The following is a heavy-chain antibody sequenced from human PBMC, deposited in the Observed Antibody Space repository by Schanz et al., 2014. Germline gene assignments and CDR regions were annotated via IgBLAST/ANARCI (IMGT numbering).Heavy chain of an antibody. J-gene: IGHJ4*02. CDR2: INSDGTTT. CDR3: AMGGYQLHH. D-gene: IGHD1-7*01. CDR1: GFTFSTYW. V-gene: IGHV3-74*01. Sequence: VQLVESGGGVVQPGRSRRLSCEASGFTFSTYWMHWVRQAPGKGLVWVSHINSDGTTTTYADSVKGRFTISRDNAENTLYLQMNSLRVEDTAVYYCAMGGYQLHHWGQGTLVTVSS.